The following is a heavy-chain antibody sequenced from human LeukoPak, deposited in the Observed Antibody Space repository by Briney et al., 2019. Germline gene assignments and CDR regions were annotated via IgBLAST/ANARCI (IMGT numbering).Heavy chain of an antibody. J-gene: IGHJ4*02. D-gene: IGHD3-16*02. V-gene: IGHV4-39*07. CDR3: ARSRADYVWGSYRYSGEYYFDY. Sequence: PSETLSLTCTVSGDSISSDNHSWGWIRQSPGKGLERLGSIYYSGSTYYNPSLKSRVTISVDTSKNQFSLKLSSVTAADTAVYYCARSRADYVWGSYRYSGEYYFDYWGQGTLVTVSS. CDR1: GDSISSDNHS. CDR2: IYYSGST.